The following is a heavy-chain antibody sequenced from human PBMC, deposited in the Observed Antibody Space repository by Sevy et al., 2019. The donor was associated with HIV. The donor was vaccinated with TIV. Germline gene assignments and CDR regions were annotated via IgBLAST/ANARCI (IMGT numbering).Heavy chain of an antibody. J-gene: IGHJ6*02. CDR2: IYPDDSDT. CDR3: ARHAPLGTTFCDFWSVDFVFYGMDV. Sequence: GESLKISCKGSGYSFNKYWVGWVRQLPGKGPEWMGIIYPDDSDTRYSPSFQGHVTISADTSTGTAYLQWTSLQASDTAIYYCARHAPLGTTFCDFWSVDFVFYGMDVWGQGTTVTVSS. D-gene: IGHD3-3*01. V-gene: IGHV5-51*01. CDR1: GYSFNKYW.